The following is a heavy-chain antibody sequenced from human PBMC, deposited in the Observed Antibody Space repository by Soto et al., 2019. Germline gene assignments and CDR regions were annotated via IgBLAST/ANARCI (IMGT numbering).Heavy chain of an antibody. CDR3: ARYDYDSSGGFDS. Sequence: QVQLVQSGAEVKKPGASVKVSCKASGYTFTSYAMHWVRQAPGQRLEWMGCINAGNGNTQYSQKFQGRVTVTRDTSASTAYMELSSLRSEDTAVDYCARYDYDSSGGFDSWGQGTLVTVSS. CDR1: GYTFTSYA. D-gene: IGHD3-22*01. V-gene: IGHV1-3*01. CDR2: INAGNGNT. J-gene: IGHJ4*02.